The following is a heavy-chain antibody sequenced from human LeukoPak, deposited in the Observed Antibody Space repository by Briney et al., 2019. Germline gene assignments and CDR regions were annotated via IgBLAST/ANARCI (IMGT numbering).Heavy chain of an antibody. CDR3: ARSAAARRGLYFDY. CDR1: GFTFSSYW. D-gene: IGHD6-6*01. J-gene: IGHJ4*02. CDR2: IYPGDSDT. V-gene: IGHV5-51*01. Sequence: GESLKISCKGSGFTFSSYWIGWVRQMPGKGLEWMGIIYPGDSDTRYSPSFQGQVTISADNSITTAYLQWSSLEASDTATYYCARSAAARRGLYFDYWGQGTLVTISS.